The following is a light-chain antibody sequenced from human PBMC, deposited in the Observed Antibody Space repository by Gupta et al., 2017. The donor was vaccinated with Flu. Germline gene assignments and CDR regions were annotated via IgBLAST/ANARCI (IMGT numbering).Light chain of an antibody. V-gene: IGKV1-39*01. Sequence: DIQMTQSPSSLSASVGDRVTITCRASQSISSYLNWYQQTPGKAPKFLIYSASNLQSGISSRFSGSGSGTDFTLTISILQPEDFATYYCQQSYATPLSFGGGTKVEMK. CDR3: QQSYATPLS. CDR1: QSISSY. CDR2: SAS. J-gene: IGKJ4*01.